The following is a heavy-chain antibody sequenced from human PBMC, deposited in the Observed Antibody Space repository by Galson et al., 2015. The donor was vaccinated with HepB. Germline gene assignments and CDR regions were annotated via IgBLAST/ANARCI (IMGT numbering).Heavy chain of an antibody. CDR2: IFYSGRT. CDR1: GGSIRGSSDY. Sequence: SETLSLTCTVSGGSIRGSSDYWGWIRQAPGKGLEWIGSIFYSGRTYYNPSLKSRVTISVDTSKNQFSLELGSVTAADTAVYYCVNSSRDFDYWGQGILVTVSS. CDR3: VNSSRDFDY. D-gene: IGHD6-13*01. V-gene: IGHV4-39*01. J-gene: IGHJ4*02.